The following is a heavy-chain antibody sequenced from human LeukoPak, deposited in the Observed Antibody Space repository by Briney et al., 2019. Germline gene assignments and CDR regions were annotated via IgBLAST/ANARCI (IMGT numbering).Heavy chain of an antibody. D-gene: IGHD6-19*01. J-gene: IGHJ4*02. Sequence: SETLSLTCTVSGGSISGYYWSWIRQPAGKGLEWIGRTHTSGSTNYSPSLKSRVTMSVDTSKNQFSLKLSSVTAADTAVYYCARDGGSGWYGYWGQGTLVTVSS. CDR1: GGSISGYY. CDR3: ARDGGSGWYGY. CDR2: THTSGST. V-gene: IGHV4-4*07.